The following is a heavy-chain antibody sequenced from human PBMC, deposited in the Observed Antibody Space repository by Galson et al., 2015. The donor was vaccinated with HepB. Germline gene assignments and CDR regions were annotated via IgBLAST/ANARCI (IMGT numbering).Heavy chain of an antibody. CDR1: GFTFSSYA. J-gene: IGHJ4*02. CDR3: AKGRYSSGWSGIDY. CDR2: ISGSGGST. V-gene: IGHV3-23*01. Sequence: SLRLSCAASGFTFSSYAMSWVRQAPGKGLEWVSGISGSGGSTYYADSVKGRFTISRDNSKNTLYLQMNSLRAEDTAVYYCAKGRYSSGWSGIDYWGQGTLVTVSS. D-gene: IGHD6-19*01.